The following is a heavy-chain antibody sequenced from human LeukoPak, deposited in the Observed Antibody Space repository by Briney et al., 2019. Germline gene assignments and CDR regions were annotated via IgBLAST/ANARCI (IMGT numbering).Heavy chain of an antibody. CDR1: GFTFSSYA. J-gene: IGHJ4*02. D-gene: IGHD1-26*01. CDR3: ANTGTSGSYYFDYFDY. Sequence: GGSLRHSCAASGFTFSSYAMSWVRQAPGKGLEWVSAISGSGGSTYYADSVKGRFTISRDNSKNTLYLQMNSLRAEDTAVYYCANTGTSGSYYFDYFDYWGQGTLVTVSS. V-gene: IGHV3-23*01. CDR2: ISGSGGST.